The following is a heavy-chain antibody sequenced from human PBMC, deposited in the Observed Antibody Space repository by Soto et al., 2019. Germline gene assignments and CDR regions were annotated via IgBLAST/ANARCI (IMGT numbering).Heavy chain of an antibody. J-gene: IGHJ1*01. CDR2: ISAYNGNT. D-gene: IGHD6-19*01. V-gene: IGHV1-18*01. Sequence: ASVKVSCKASGYTFTSYGISWVRQAPGQGLEWMGWISAYNGNTNYAQQLKGRVTMTTDTSTSTAYMEQRSLRSDDTAVNYCARDTRFSSGWEYFQHWGQGTLVTVSS. CDR1: GYTFTSYG. CDR3: ARDTRFSSGWEYFQH.